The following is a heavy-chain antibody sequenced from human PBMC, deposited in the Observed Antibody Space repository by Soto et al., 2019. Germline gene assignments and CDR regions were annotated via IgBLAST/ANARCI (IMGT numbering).Heavy chain of an antibody. CDR2: IYSGGST. D-gene: IGHD2-15*01. CDR3: AKEINYGGNCWAFDY. CDR1: GFTVSSNY. V-gene: IGHV3-66*02. J-gene: IGHJ4*02. Sequence: PGGSLRLSCAASGFTVSSNYMSWVRQAPGKGLEWVSVIYSGGSTKYADSVKGRFTISRDNSKNTLYLQMNSLRVEDTAVYYCAKEINYGGNCWAFDYWGQGTLVTVSA.